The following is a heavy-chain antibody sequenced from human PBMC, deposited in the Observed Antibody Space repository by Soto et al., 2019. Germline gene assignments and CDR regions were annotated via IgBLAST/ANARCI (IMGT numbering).Heavy chain of an antibody. CDR3: AKTYSSSWSSWYLFDL. J-gene: IGHJ4*02. D-gene: IGHD6-13*01. V-gene: IGHV4-39*01. Sequence: SETLSLTCTVSGGSISSSSYYWGWIRQPPGKGLEWIGSIYYNGSSYNNPSLKSRLTISVDTSKSQFSLKLRSVTSADTAVYYCAKTYSSSWSSWYLFDLWGQGTLVTVSS. CDR2: IYYNGSS. CDR1: GGSISSSSYY.